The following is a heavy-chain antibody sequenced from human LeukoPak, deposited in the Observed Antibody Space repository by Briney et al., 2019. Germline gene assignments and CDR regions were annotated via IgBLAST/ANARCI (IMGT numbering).Heavy chain of an antibody. V-gene: IGHV4-39*01. D-gene: IGHD6-19*01. CDR2: IHYSGST. Sequence: SETLSLTCTVSGDSISSGSYSWGWIRQPPGKGLEWIGGIHYSGSTYYNPSLNSRVTISVDTPKNQFSLKLSSVTAADTAVYYCARPLASGWYSWFDPWGQGTLVTVSS. CDR1: GDSISSGSYS. CDR3: ARPLASGWYSWFDP. J-gene: IGHJ5*02.